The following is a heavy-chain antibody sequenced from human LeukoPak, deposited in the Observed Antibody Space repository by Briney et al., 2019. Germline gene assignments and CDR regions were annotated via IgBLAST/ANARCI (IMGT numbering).Heavy chain of an antibody. CDR1: GFTFSSYA. V-gene: IGHV3-23*01. CDR3: ANSASIAVAGTPDDY. J-gene: IGHJ4*02. Sequence: PGGSLRLSCAASGFTFSSYAMSWVRQAPGKGLEWVSAISGSGGSTYYADSVKGRFTISRDNSKNTLYLQMNSLRAEDTAVYYCANSASIAVAGTPDDYRGQGTLVTVSS. D-gene: IGHD6-19*01. CDR2: ISGSGGST.